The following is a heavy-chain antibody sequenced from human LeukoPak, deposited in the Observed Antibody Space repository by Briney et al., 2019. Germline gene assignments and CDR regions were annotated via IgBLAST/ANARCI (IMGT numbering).Heavy chain of an antibody. CDR1: GFTFSSYS. CDR3: ARDWASSSWSRVFDY. CDR2: ISSSSSTI. Sequence: GGSLRLSCAASGFTFSSYSMNWVRQAPGKGLEWVSYISSSSSTIYYADSVKGRFTISRDNAKNSLYLQMNSLRAEDTAVYYCARDWASSSWSRVFDYWGQGTLVTVSS. J-gene: IGHJ4*02. V-gene: IGHV3-48*01. D-gene: IGHD6-13*01.